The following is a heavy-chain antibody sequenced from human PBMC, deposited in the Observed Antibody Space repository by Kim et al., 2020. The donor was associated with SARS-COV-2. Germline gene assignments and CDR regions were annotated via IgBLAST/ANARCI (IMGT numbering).Heavy chain of an antibody. V-gene: IGHV3-53*01. CDR3: ARDRRLFPMDV. J-gene: IGHJ6*02. Sequence: TNNAASVKGRFTISRDNSKHTLYLQMNSLRAEDTAVYYCARDRRLFPMDVWGQGTTVTVSS. D-gene: IGHD2-21*01. CDR2: T.